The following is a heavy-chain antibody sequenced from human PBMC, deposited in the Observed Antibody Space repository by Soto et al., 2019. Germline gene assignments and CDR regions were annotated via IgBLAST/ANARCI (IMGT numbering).Heavy chain of an antibody. Sequence: VQLVQSGAEVKKPGASVTVSCKAFGYTFTTYRLSWVRQAPGQGLEWMGWVSPYNGNTYYAPRLQGRVTMTTDTSKNTAYMCLRSLRSDDTAIYYCVRGGILQANRPYYYYGLDVWDQGTTVSVSS. CDR2: VSPYNGNT. V-gene: IGHV1-18*01. CDR1: GYTFTTYR. D-gene: IGHD6-6*01. J-gene: IGHJ6*02. CDR3: VRGGILQANRPYYYYGLDV.